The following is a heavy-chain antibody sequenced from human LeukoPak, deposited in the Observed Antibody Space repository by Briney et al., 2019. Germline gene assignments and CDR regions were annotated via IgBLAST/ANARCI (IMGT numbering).Heavy chain of an antibody. J-gene: IGHJ4*02. CDR2: IYSGGST. CDR3: ARDTDDYGGTN. CDR1: GFTFSSYA. D-gene: IGHD4-17*01. Sequence: GGSLRLSCAASGFTFSSYAMHWVRQAPGKGLEWVSVIYSGGSTYYADSVKGRFTISRDNSKNTLYLQMNSLRAEDTAVYYCARDTDDYGGTNWGQGTLVTVSS. V-gene: IGHV3-66*01.